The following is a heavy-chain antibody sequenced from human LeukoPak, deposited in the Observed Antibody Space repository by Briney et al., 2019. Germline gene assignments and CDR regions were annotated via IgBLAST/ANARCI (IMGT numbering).Heavy chain of an antibody. CDR2: LYYSGST. CDR1: GASISDYY. D-gene: IGHD2-15*01. CDR3: ARTVRRGWFDL. J-gene: IGHJ2*01. Sequence: SETLSLICNVSGASISDYYWSWVRQSPEKGLEWIACLYYSGSTHYNPSLRSRVAISGDTSKNQFSLKLTSVTTADTAVYYCARTVRRGWFDLWGRGTLVTVSS. V-gene: IGHV4-59*01.